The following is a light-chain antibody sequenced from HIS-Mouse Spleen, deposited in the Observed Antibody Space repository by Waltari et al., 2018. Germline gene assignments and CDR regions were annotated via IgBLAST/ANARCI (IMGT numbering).Light chain of an antibody. CDR1: SSDVGSYNL. CDR2: EGS. V-gene: IGLV2-23*01. CDR3: CSYAGSSTWV. Sequence: QSALTQPASVSGSPGQSITISCTGTSSDVGSYNLVSWYQQHPGQAPKLMIYEGSTRPAGVSNRFYGSKSGNTASLTISGLQAEDEADYYCCSYAGSSTWVFGGGTKLTVL. J-gene: IGLJ3*02.